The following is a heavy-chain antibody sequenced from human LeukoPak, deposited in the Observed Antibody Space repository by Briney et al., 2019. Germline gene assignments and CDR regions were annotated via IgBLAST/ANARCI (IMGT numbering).Heavy chain of an antibody. D-gene: IGHD1-26*01. CDR1: GFTGSNNY. CDR2: IYSGGKT. Sequence: GGSLRLSCAASGFTGSNNYMSWVRQAPGKGLEWVSAIYSGGKTYYADSVKGRFTISRDSFQNTVYLQMSSLRVEDTAVYYCARQTSTSTTFDYWGQGTLVTVSS. V-gene: IGHV3-53*01. J-gene: IGHJ4*02. CDR3: ARQTSTSTTFDY.